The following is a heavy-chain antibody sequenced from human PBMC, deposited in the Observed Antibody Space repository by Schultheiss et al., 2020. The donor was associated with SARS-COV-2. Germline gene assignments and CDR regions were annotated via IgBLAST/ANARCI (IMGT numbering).Heavy chain of an antibody. V-gene: IGHV1-8*03. CDR2: MNPNSGNT. CDR3: ARDPSGGIAAADRRGFFDP. D-gene: IGHD6-13*01. Sequence: ASVKVSCKASGYTFTSYYMHWVRQAPGQGLEWMGWMNPNSGNTGYAQKFQGRVTITADKSTSTAYMELSSLRSDDTAVYYCARDPSGGIAAADRRGFFDPWGQGTLVTVSS. J-gene: IGHJ5*02. CDR1: GYTFTSYY.